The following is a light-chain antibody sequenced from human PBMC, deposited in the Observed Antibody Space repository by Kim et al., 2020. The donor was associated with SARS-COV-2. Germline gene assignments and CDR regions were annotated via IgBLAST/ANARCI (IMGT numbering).Light chain of an antibody. CDR1: SLRSYY. CDR3: QSRDSGGKVI. Sequence: SSELTQDPVVSVALGQTVRITCQGDSLRSYYATWYQQKPRQAPVLVIYGRNNRPSGIPERFSGSASGNTASLTISGTQAEDEADFYSQSRDSGGKVIFGGGTQLTVL. V-gene: IGLV3-19*01. CDR2: GRN. J-gene: IGLJ2*01.